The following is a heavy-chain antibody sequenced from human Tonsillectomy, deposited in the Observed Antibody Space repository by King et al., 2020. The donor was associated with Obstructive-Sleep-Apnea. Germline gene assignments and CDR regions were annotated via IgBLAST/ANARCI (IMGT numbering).Heavy chain of an antibody. J-gene: IGHJ4*02. CDR2: ISGSVGST. Sequence: VQPVESGGGLVQPGGSLRLSCAASGFTFSSYAMSWVRQAPGKGLEWVSAISGSVGSTYYADSVKGRFTISRDNSKNTLYLQMNSLRAEDTAVYYCAKTYSSSWYEGSFDYWGQGTLVTVSS. CDR3: AKTYSSSWYEGSFDY. V-gene: IGHV3-23*04. CDR1: GFTFSSYA. D-gene: IGHD6-13*01.